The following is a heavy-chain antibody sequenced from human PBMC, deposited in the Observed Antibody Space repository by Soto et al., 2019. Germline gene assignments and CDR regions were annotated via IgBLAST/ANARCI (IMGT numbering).Heavy chain of an antibody. Sequence: SGTPSPPRTVSGGSITSSTYYWGWGRHPPGKGLEWIGSIYYSGSTHNTPSLKSRVTMSVDTYTNQFSMKLNSVTAADTAVYYCTRHEGGAAADRPLDYWGQGTLITVSS. J-gene: IGHJ4*02. D-gene: IGHD6-13*01. CDR3: TRHEGGAAADRPLDY. V-gene: IGHV4-39*01. CDR1: GGSITSSTYY. CDR2: IYYSGST.